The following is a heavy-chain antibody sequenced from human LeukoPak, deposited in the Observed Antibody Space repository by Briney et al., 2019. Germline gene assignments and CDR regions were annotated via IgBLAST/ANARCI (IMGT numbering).Heavy chain of an antibody. Sequence: PSETLSLTCTVSGGSISSGGYYWSWIRQHPGKGLEWIGYIYNSGTTYYNPSLKSRVTISVDMSKNQFSLKLSSATAADTAVYYCARDPTRRNYHGLDVWGQGTTVTVSS. CDR1: GGSISSGGYY. V-gene: IGHV4-31*03. J-gene: IGHJ6*02. CDR2: IYNSGTT. D-gene: IGHD1-7*01. CDR3: ARDPTRRNYHGLDV.